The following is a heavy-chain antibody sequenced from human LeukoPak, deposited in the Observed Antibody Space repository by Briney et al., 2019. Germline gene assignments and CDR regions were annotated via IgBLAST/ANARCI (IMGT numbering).Heavy chain of an antibody. Sequence: ASVKVSCKASGGTFSSYAISWVRQAPGQGLEWMGRIIPILGIANYAQKFQGRVTITADKSTSTAYMELSSLRSEDTTVYYCAREYYDFWSGPKGAYYFDYWGQGTLVTVSS. CDR1: GGTFSSYA. V-gene: IGHV1-69*04. CDR2: IIPILGIA. CDR3: AREYYDFWSGPKGAYYFDY. D-gene: IGHD3-3*01. J-gene: IGHJ4*02.